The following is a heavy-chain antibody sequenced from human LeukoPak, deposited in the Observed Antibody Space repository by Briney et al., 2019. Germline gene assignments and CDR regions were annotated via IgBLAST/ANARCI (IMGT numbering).Heavy chain of an antibody. CDR3: ARDWGDLLAFGP. CDR1: GFTFSDYG. Sequence: GGSLRLSCAASGFTFSDYGMHWVRQSPSKGLEWVAVVSYDGSNTNYADSVRGRFTVSRDNSKNTVYLELQSLTTDDTAVFYCARDWGDLLAFGPWGQGTLVIVSS. D-gene: IGHD3-3*01. V-gene: IGHV3-30*03. J-gene: IGHJ5*02. CDR2: VSYDGSNT.